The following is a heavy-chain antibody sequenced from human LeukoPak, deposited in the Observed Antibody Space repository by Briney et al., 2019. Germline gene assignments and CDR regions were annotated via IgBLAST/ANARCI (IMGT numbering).Heavy chain of an antibody. CDR1: GFTFSSYG. Sequence: GGYLRLYCAASGFTFSSYGMRWVRQAQGKGLEWVADIWYDGSNKYYADSVKGRFTISRDNSKNTLYLQMNSLRAEDTAVYYCARDQTICDSSGYCWSDAFDIWGQGTMVTVSS. V-gene: IGHV3-33*01. CDR3: ARDQTICDSSGYCWSDAFDI. J-gene: IGHJ3*02. D-gene: IGHD3-22*01. CDR2: IWYDGSNK.